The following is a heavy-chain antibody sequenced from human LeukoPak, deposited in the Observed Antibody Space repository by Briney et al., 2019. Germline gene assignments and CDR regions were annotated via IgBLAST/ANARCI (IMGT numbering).Heavy chain of an antibody. J-gene: IGHJ4*02. V-gene: IGHV6-1*01. CDR1: GDSVSSNNGA. D-gene: IGHD6-19*01. CDR3: ARDEGNTGWYTYDY. CDR2: IYYRSRLYN. Sequence: SQTLSLTCDISGDSVSSNNGAWNWLRQSPSRGLEWLGRIYYRSRLYNDYAASVEGRLTINPGTSKNQFSLQLKSVTPEDTAVYYCARDEGNTGWYTYDYWGQGTLVSVSS.